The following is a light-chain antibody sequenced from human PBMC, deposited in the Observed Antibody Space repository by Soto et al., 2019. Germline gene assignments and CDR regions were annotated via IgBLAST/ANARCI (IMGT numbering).Light chain of an antibody. Sequence: EIVMTQSPATLSVSPGERATLSCRASQSVSSNLAWYQQKPGQAPRLLIYGASTRATGIPARFSGSGSGTEFTLTTSSLLSEDSAVYYCQQYNNWPALTFGGGTKVEIK. J-gene: IGKJ4*01. CDR2: GAS. CDR1: QSVSSN. V-gene: IGKV3-15*01. CDR3: QQYNNWPALT.